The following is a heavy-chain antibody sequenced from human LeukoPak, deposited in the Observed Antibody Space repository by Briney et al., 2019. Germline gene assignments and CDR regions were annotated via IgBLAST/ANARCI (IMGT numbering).Heavy chain of an antibody. J-gene: IGHJ4*02. CDR2: IRTKAKSYAT. CDR1: GFTFSGSS. V-gene: IGHV3-73*01. D-gene: IGHD2-15*01. Sequence: PGGSLRLSCAASGFTFSGSSIHWVRQASGKGLEWVGLIRTKAKSYATAYAASVTGRFTISRDDSKDTSYLQMNSLRAEDAAVYYCAKAPVTSCRGAFCYPFDYWGQGTLVTVSS. CDR3: AKAPVTSCRGAFCYPFDY.